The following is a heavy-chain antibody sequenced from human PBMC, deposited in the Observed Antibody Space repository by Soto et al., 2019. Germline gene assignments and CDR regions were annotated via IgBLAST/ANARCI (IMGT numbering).Heavy chain of an antibody. J-gene: IGHJ6*02. CDR1: VFTFSDYY. V-gene: IGHV3-11*01. D-gene: IGHD3-10*01. Sequence: PGGSLRLSCEASVFTFSDYYMSWIRQVPGEGLEWVSYISIGGTAIYYADSVKGRFTISRDNAQNSLYLHMTSLTAEDTALYYCVRGPEELVYYNSIEVWGQGTTVTVSS. CDR2: ISIGGTAI. CDR3: VRGPEELVYYNSIEV.